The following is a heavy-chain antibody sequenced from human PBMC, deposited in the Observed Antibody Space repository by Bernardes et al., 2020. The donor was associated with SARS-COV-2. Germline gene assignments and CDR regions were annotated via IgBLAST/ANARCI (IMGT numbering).Heavy chain of an antibody. V-gene: IGHV1-2*02. CDR3: ALPPTNYDRYAMDV. CDR2: INPNSGGT. Sequence: SVKVSCKASGYPFTGYYIHWVRQAPGQGLEWMGWINPNSGGTTYAQKFQGRDTMTRDTSINTAYMELSRLRSDDTAMFYCALPPTNYDRYAMDVWGQGTTVTVSS. J-gene: IGHJ6*02. CDR1: GYPFTGYY. D-gene: IGHD3-22*01.